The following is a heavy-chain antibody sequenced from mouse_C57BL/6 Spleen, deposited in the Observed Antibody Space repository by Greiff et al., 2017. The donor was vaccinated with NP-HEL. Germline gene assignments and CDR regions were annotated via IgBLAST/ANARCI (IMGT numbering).Heavy chain of an antibody. CDR1: GFTFSDYY. V-gene: IGHV5-16*01. CDR3: ARSPSHYYGSFYWYFDV. Sequence: EVQVVESEGGLVQPGSSMKLSCTASGFTFSDYYMAWVRQVPEKGLEWVANINYDGSSTYYLDSLKSRFIISRDNAKNILYLQMSSLKSEDTATYYCARSPSHYYGSFYWYFDVWGTGTTVTVSS. J-gene: IGHJ1*03. CDR2: INYDGSST. D-gene: IGHD1-1*01.